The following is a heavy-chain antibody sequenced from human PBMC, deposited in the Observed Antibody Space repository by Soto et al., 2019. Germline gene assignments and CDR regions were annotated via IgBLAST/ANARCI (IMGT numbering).Heavy chain of an antibody. Sequence: QVQLVQSGPEVKEPGSSVKVSCKTSGGTFSSYSLNWVRQAPGQGREWMGVITPLYGTKNYEQRFRCRVTFAADESTSTVFMELTRATSDATAVYFCARGGTLKPFDPWGQGTLVTVSS. CDR2: ITPLYGTK. V-gene: IGHV1-69*12. CDR3: ARGGTLKPFDP. J-gene: IGHJ5*02. CDR1: GGTFSSYS. D-gene: IGHD3-16*01.